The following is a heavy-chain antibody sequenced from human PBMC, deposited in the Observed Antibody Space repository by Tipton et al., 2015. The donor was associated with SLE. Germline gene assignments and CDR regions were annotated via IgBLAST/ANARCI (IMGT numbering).Heavy chain of an antibody. V-gene: IGHV4-4*07. CDR1: GGSISGYY. D-gene: IGHD3-3*02. Sequence: GLVKPSETLSLTCTVSGGSISGYYWSWVRQPAGKGLEWIGRIYTSASTIYNPSLKSRVTLASDTPKNQLSLKLNAVTAADTAVYYCARTAVLAAIMMDGWGQGTTVTVSS. J-gene: IGHJ6*02. CDR3: ARTAVLAAIMMDG. CDR2: IYTSAST.